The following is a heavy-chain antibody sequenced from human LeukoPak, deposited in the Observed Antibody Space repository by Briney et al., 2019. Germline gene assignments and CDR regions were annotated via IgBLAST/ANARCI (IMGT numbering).Heavy chain of an antibody. CDR3: AVLHCSSTCCYPSYYYYYGMDV. D-gene: IGHD2-2*01. Sequence: ASVKVSCKASGYTFTGYYMHWVRQAPGQGLEWMGWINPNSGGTNYAQKFQGRVTMTRDTSISTAYMELSRLRSDDTAVYYCAVLHCSSTCCYPSYYYYYGMDVWGQGTTVTVSS. J-gene: IGHJ6*02. CDR2: INPNSGGT. V-gene: IGHV1-2*02. CDR1: GYTFTGYY.